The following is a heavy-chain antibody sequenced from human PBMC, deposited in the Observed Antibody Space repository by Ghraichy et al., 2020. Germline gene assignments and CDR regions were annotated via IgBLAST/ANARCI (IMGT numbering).Heavy chain of an antibody. CDR1: GFSISSYW. Sequence: GGSLRLSCAASGFSISSYWMSWVRQAPGKGLEWVANIQQVGSEKNYVDSVKGRFTISRDNAKNSVYMQMNSLRVEDTAVYYCGRERGSSAAIDYWGQGTLVTVAS. D-gene: IGHD6-25*01. CDR2: IQQVGSEK. CDR3: GRERGSSAAIDY. J-gene: IGHJ4*02. V-gene: IGHV3-7*01.